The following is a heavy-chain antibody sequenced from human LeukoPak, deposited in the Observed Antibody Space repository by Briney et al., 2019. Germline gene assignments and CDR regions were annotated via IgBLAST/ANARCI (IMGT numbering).Heavy chain of an antibody. CDR1: GFTFSSYS. D-gene: IGHD5-18*01. V-gene: IGHV3-48*04. CDR3: ASTWSDTAMVFDY. CDR2: ISSSSSTI. J-gene: IGHJ4*02. Sequence: PGGSLRLSCAASGFTFSSYSMNWVRQAPGKGLEWVSYISSSSSTIYYADSVKGRFTISRDNAKNSLYLQMNSLRAEDTAVYYCASTWSDTAMVFDYWGQGTLVTVSS.